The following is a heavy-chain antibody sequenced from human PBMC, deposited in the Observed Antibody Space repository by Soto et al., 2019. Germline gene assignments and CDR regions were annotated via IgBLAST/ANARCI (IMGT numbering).Heavy chain of an antibody. CDR1: GYTFTRYG. Sequence: QVQLVQSRAEVKKPGASVKVSCQASGYTFTRYGFSWVRQAPGQRLEWLGWISAYNGNTYYAQKFQGRVTLTTDTSTSTAFMELRGLRSDDTAVYYCAREPPRGITVAASRSSGFDYWAQGTLVTVSS. CDR3: AREPPRGITVAASRSSGFDY. D-gene: IGHD6-19*01. J-gene: IGHJ4*02. CDR2: ISAYNGNT. V-gene: IGHV1-18*04.